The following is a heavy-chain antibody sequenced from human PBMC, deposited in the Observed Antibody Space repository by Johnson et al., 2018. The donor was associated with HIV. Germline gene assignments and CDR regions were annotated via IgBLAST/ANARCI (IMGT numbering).Heavy chain of an antibody. CDR1: GFTFSNYG. CDR2: ISYDGINK. J-gene: IGHJ3*01. CDR3: ARDPPGRAFDV. V-gene: IGHV3-30*03. Sequence: QVQLVESGGGVVQPGRSLRLSCAASGFTFSNYGMHWVRQGPGQGLEWETIISYDGINKYYADSVKGRFTISRDNSKNTLYLEMNSLRPEDTAVYYCARDPPGRAFDVWGLGTTVTVSS.